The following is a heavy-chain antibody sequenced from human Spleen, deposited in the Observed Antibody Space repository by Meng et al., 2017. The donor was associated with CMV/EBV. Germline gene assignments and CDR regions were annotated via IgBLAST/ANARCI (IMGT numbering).Heavy chain of an antibody. V-gene: IGHV3-74*01. CDR1: EFTFSSYW. D-gene: IGHD5-24*01. CDR2: INLDGSST. J-gene: IGHJ4*02. CDR3: ARGSMATADY. Sequence: GGSLRLSCAASEFTFSSYWMHWVRQAPGKGLVWVSCINLDGSSTTYADSVKGRFTISRDNAKNTLYLQMNSLRVEETAVYYCARGSMATADYWGQGTLVTVSS.